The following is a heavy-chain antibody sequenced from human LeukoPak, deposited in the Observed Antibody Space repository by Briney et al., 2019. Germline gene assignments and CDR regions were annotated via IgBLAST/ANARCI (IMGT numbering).Heavy chain of an antibody. J-gene: IGHJ3*02. Sequence: SETLSLTCTVSGGSISSYYWSWIRQPPGKGLEWIGRIYTSGSTNYNPSLKSRVTMSVDTSKNQFSLKLSSVTAADTAVYYCARVRVRLTRGGGSGSYYPTLNAFDIWGQGTMVTVSS. D-gene: IGHD3-10*01. CDR1: GGSISSYY. CDR2: IYTSGST. V-gene: IGHV4-4*07. CDR3: ARVRVRLTRGGGSGSYYPTLNAFDI.